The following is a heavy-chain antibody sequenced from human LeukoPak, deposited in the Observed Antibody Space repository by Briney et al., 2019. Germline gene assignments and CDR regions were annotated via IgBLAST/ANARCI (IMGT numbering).Heavy chain of an antibody. CDR2: ISGDGGST. J-gene: IGHJ4*02. CDR3: AKDGWEVLGFDY. CDR1: GFTFHDYG. Sequence: GGSLRLSCVASGFTFHDYGMHWVRQRPGKGLEWVSLISGDGGSTYYIDSVKGRLTISRDNSKKSLYLQMNSLRTEDTALYYCAKDGWEVLGFDYWGQGTPVTVSS. D-gene: IGHD1-26*01. V-gene: IGHV3-43*02.